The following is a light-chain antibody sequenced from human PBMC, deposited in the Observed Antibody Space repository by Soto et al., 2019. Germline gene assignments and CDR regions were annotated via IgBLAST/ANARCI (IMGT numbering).Light chain of an antibody. CDR2: GAS. CDR1: QTVSSY. V-gene: IGKV3-20*01. Sequence: VLTQSPGTLSLSPGERATLSCRASQTVSSYLVWYQQKPGQAPRLLIYGASSRASDIPDRFSGSGSGTDFTLTINRLGPEDSAVYYCQQFDTSPYTFGQGTKLEIK. CDR3: QQFDTSPYT. J-gene: IGKJ2*01.